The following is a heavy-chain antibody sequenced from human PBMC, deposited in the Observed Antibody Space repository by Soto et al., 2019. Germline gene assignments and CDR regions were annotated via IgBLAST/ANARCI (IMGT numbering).Heavy chain of an antibody. V-gene: IGHV3-23*01. CDR2: IDAGGGAT. CDR1: GFTFSDHA. J-gene: IGHJ6*03. CDR3: AKDGHRQDWYYHMDV. D-gene: IGHD2-15*01. Sequence: EEQLLESGGDLVQPGGSLSLSCAASGFTFSDHAMTWVRQAPGKGLQWVSTIDAGGGATWDADSVRGRFTISRDNSKNTLSLQMNNLSPEATAVYYCAKDGHRQDWYYHMDVWGKGTTVTVSS.